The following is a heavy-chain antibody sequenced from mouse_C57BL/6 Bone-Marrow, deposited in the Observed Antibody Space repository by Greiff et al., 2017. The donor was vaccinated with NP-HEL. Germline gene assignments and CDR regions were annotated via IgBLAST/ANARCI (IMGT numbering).Heavy chain of an antibody. V-gene: IGHV1-9*01. Sequence: QVQLQQSGAELMKPGASVKLSCKATGYTFTGYWIEWVKQRPGHGLEWIGEILPGSGCTNYNEKFKGKATFTADTSSNTAYMQLSSLTTEDSAIYYCAIYLGAFDYWGQGTTLTVSS. D-gene: IGHD3-1*01. CDR2: ILPGSGCT. J-gene: IGHJ2*01. CDR3: AIYLGAFDY. CDR1: GYTFTGYW.